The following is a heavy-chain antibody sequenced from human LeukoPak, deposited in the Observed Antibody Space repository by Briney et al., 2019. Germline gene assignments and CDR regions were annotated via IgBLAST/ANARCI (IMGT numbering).Heavy chain of an antibody. CDR3: ASVRWVRGHLDY. CDR2: IYYSGST. V-gene: IGHV4-39*01. CDR1: GGSISSSSYY. D-gene: IGHD3-10*01. J-gene: IGHJ4*02. Sequence: KPSETLSLTCTVSGGSISSSSYYWGWIRQPPGKGLEWIGSIYYSGSTYYNPSLKSRVTISVDTSKNQFSLKLSSVTAADTAVYYCASVRWVRGHLDYWGQGTLVTVSS.